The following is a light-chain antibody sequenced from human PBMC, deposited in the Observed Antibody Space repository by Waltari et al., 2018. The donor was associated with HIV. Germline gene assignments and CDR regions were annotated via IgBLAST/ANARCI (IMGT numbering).Light chain of an antibody. CDR1: SSNIGSNT. Sequence: QSVLTQPPSASGTPGQRVTISCSGSSSNIGSNTVNWYQQLPGTAPKLLIYSNKQRPSGGPDRFSGSKSGTSASLASSGLQSEDEADYYCAAWDDSLNGAVFGGGTQLTVL. CDR2: SNK. V-gene: IGLV1-44*01. CDR3: AAWDDSLNGAV. J-gene: IGLJ7*01.